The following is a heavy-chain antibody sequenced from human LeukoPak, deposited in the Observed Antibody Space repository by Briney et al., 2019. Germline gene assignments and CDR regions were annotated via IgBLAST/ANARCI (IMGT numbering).Heavy chain of an antibody. J-gene: IGHJ6*03. Sequence: GGSLRLSCAASGFTFSSYSMNWVRQAPGKGLEWVSYISSSSSTIYYADSVKGRFTISRDNAKNSLYLQMNSLRAEDTAVYYCASNALNYGDYPYYYYYYYMDVWGKGTTVTVSS. V-gene: IGHV3-48*01. CDR1: GFTFSSYS. CDR3: ASNALNYGDYPYYYYYYYMDV. CDR2: ISSSSSTI. D-gene: IGHD4-17*01.